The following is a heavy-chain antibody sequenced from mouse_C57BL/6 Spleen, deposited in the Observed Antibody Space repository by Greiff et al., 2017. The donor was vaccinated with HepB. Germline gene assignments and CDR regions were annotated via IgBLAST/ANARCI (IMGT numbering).Heavy chain of an antibody. CDR3: ARGDYEYYYAMDY. V-gene: IGHV1-64*01. CDR1: GYTFTSYW. J-gene: IGHJ4*01. D-gene: IGHD2-4*01. CDR2: IHPNSGST. Sequence: QVQLQQPGAELVKPGASVKLSCKASGYTFTSYWMHWVKQRPGQGLEGIGMIHPNSGSTNYNEKCKSKATLTVDKSSSTAYMQLSSLTSEDSAVYYCARGDYEYYYAMDYWGQGTSVTVSS.